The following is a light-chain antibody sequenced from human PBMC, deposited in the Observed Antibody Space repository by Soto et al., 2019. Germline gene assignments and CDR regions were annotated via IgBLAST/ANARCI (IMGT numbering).Light chain of an antibody. J-gene: IGKJ4*01. V-gene: IGKV3-11*01. Sequence: EIVLTQSPATLSLSPGDRATLSCRASESLGKTLAWYQQKPGQAPRLLIYDVFKRVTXIPARFSGSXSGTXXXXXXXXXXPXDFAVYYCQQRNTWPLTFGGGTKVEIK. CDR1: ESLGKT. CDR2: DVF. CDR3: QQRNTWPLT.